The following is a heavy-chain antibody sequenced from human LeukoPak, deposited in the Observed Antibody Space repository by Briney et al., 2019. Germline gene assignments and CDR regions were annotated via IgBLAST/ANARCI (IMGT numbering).Heavy chain of an antibody. CDR1: GGSTSSYY. CDR2: GYYSGST. Sequence: SETLSLTCSVSGGSTSSYYWSWIRQPPGKVLECIAHGYYSGSTDYNPSLKSRVTISVDMSKNQFALRLSSVTAADTAVYYCARDAPSGVDWYFVCWRQGTKVGVSS. D-gene: IGHD5-12*01. V-gene: IGHV4-59*12. CDR3: ARDAPSGVDWYFVC. J-gene: IGHJ4*02.